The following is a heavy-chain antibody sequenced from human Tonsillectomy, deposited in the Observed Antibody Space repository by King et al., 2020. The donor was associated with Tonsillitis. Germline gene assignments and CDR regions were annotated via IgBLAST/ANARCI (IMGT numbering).Heavy chain of an antibody. Sequence: VQLVESGGGVVQPGRSLRLSCATSAFTFSNYGMHWVRQAPGKGLEWVALITYDASYENYADSVKGRFAISRDNSKNTLYLEMNSLRVEDTAVYYCAKDGIVLSDWYFDLWGRGTLVTVSS. J-gene: IGHJ2*01. D-gene: IGHD2-15*01. V-gene: IGHV3-30*18. CDR2: ITYDASYE. CDR3: AKDGIVLSDWYFDL. CDR1: AFTFSNYG.